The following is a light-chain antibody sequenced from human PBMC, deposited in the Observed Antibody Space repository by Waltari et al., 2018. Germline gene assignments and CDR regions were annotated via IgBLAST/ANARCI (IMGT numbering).Light chain of an antibody. Sequence: TSDPAVSVAMGQTVRITCQGDSLRSYYASWYRQRPGQAPILVMYDKNNRPSGVPDRFSGSSSDNTASLTITGAQAEDEAYYYCHSRDASGVGGTFGGGTKLTVL. CDR1: SLRSYY. V-gene: IGLV3-19*01. J-gene: IGLJ3*02. CDR3: HSRDASGVGGT. CDR2: DKN.